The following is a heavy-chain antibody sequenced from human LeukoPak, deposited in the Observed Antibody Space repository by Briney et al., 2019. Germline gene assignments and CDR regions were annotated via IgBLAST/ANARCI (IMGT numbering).Heavy chain of an antibody. V-gene: IGHV1-46*01. D-gene: IGHD6-19*01. J-gene: IGHJ4*02. Sequence: ASVKVSCKASGYTFTSYYMHWVRQSPGQGLEWMGIINPSGGSTSYAQKFQGRVTMTRDTSTSTVYMELSSLRSEDTAVYYCARAVLGGWTDYWGQGTLVTVSS. CDR2: INPSGGST. CDR1: GYTFTSYY. CDR3: ARAVLGGWTDY.